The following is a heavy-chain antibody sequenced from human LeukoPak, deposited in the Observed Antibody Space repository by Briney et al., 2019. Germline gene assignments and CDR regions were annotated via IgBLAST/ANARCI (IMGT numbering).Heavy chain of an antibody. CDR1: GFTFSSYG. Sequence: GGTLRLSCAASGFTFSSYGMSWVRQAPGKGLEWVSAISGSGGSTYYADSVKGRFTISRDNSKNTLYLQMNSLRAEDTAVYYCARDLGRWLQFQSSFDYWGQGTLVTVSS. CDR3: ARDLGRWLQFQSSFDY. CDR2: ISGSGGST. V-gene: IGHV3-23*01. J-gene: IGHJ4*02. D-gene: IGHD5-24*01.